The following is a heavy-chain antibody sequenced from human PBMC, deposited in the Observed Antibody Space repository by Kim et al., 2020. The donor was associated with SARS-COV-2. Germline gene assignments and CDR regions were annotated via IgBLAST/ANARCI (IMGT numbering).Heavy chain of an antibody. J-gene: IGHJ6*02. CDR2: ISSSSSTI. CDR1: GFTFSSYS. V-gene: IGHV3-48*02. D-gene: IGHD5-18*01. Sequence: GGSLRLSCAASGFTFSSYSMNWVRQAPGKGLEWVSYISSSSSTIYYADSVKGRFTISRDNAKNSLYLQMNSLRDEDTAVYYCARDQVYSYGYVYYYFYGMDVWGQGTTVTVSS. CDR3: ARDQVYSYGYVYYYFYGMDV.